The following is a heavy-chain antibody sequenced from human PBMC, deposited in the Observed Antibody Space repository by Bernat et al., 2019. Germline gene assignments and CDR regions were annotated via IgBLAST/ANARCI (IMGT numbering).Heavy chain of an antibody. V-gene: IGHV1-46*01. CDR3: ERDKEYSSFSGGSYYYGMDV. Sequence: QVQLVQSGAEVKKPGASVKVSCKASGYSFTSYYMHWVRQAPGQGLEWMGTINPSGASTSYAQKFQGRVTMTRDTSTSTVYMELSSMRSEDTAVYYCERDKEYSSFSGGSYYYGMDVWGQGTTVTVSS. CDR1: GYSFTSYY. CDR2: INPSGAST. J-gene: IGHJ6*02. D-gene: IGHD6-6*01.